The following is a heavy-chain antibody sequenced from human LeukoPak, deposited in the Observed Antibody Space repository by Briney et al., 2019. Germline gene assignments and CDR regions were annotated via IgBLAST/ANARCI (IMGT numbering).Heavy chain of an antibody. D-gene: IGHD3-22*01. J-gene: IGHJ4*02. Sequence: NTSETLSLTCTVSGGSISGSGYYWSWIRQHPGKGLEWIGYIYYSGSTYYNPSLKSRVTISVDTSKNQFSLKLSSVTAADTAVYYCARFRNYYDSSGYYLYYFDYWGQGTLVTVSS. CDR2: IYYSGST. CDR3: ARFRNYYDSSGYYLYYFDY. V-gene: IGHV4-31*03. CDR1: GGSISGSGYY.